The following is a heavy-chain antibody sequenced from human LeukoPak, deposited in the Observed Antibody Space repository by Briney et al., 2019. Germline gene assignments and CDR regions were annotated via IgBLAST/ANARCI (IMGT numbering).Heavy chain of an antibody. J-gene: IGHJ5*02. V-gene: IGHV4-59*08. CDR1: GGSISSYY. D-gene: IGHD6-19*01. CDR3: ARARYSSGWYWFDP. Sequence: PSETLSLTCTVSGGSISSYYWSWIRQPPGKGLEWIGYIYYSGSTNYNPSLKSRVTISVDTSKNQFSLKLSSATAADTAVYYCARARYSSGWYWFDPWGQGTLVTVSS. CDR2: IYYSGST.